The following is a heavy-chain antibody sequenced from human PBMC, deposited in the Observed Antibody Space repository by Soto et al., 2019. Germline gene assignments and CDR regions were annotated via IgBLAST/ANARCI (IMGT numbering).Heavy chain of an antibody. J-gene: IGHJ4*02. CDR1: GFTVTSYH. D-gene: IGHD2-15*01. CDR3: ATGGRSCDGGSCYTY. CDR2: IYSGGST. V-gene: IGHV3-53*01. Sequence: EVQLVESGGGLIQPGGSLRLSCAASGFTVTSYHMSWVRQAPGKGLEWVSIIYSGGSTYYADSVKGRFTISSDNSKNTLYLQMNRLRADDTAVYYFATGGRSCDGGSCYTYGGQGTLVTVSS.